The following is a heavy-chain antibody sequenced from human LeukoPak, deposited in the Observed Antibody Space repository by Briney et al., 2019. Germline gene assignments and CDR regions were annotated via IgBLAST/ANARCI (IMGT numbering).Heavy chain of an antibody. CDR2: ISSSSSYI. V-gene: IGHV3-21*01. J-gene: IGHJ4*02. CDR1: GFTFSSYS. CDR3: SRDRQLLTDY. Sequence: GGSLRLSCAASGFTFSSYSMNWVRQAPGKGLEWVSSISSSSSYIYYADSVKGRFTISRDNAKNSLYLQINILTADATAVYYCSRDRQLLTDYWGQGTLVTVSS. D-gene: IGHD2-2*01.